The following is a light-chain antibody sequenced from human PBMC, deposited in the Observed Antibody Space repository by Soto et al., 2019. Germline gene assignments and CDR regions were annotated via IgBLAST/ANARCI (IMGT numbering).Light chain of an antibody. CDR3: CSYAGSSTPYV. CDR1: SSDVGSYNL. V-gene: IGLV2-23*02. CDR2: EVS. Sequence: QSALTQPASVSGSPGQSITISCTGTSSDVGSYNLVSWYQQHPGKAPKLMIYEVSKRPSGVSNRFPGSKSGNTASLTISGLQAEDEADYYCCSYAGSSTPYVFGTGTKVTV. J-gene: IGLJ1*01.